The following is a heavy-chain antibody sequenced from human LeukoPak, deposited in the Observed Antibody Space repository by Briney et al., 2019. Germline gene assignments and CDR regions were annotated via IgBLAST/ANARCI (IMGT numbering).Heavy chain of an antibody. D-gene: IGHD6-13*01. J-gene: IGHJ4*02. CDR2: IKSKTDGGTT. CDR3: TTDLSSWYPDY. V-gene: IGHV3-15*01. CDR1: GFTFSSYW. Sequence: GGSLRLSCAASGFTFSSYWMHWVRQAPGKGLEWVGRIKSKTDGGTTDYAAPVKGRFTISRDDSKNTLYLQMNSLKTEDTAVYYCTTDLSSWYPDYWGQGTLVTVSS.